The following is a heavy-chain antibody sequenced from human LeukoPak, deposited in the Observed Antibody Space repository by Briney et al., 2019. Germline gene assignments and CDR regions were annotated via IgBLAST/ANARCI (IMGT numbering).Heavy chain of an antibody. CDR2: IRPHTGET. Sequence: ASVKVSCNASGYNFPSYGINWVRQAPGQGLEWMGWIRPHTGETNSAQRFQDRVTMTTDTSTTTAYMELRTLRFDDTAVYYCARDRGGKGSAIFYWGQGSLVTVSS. J-gene: IGHJ4*02. V-gene: IGHV1-18*01. D-gene: IGHD2-2*01. CDR3: ARDRGGKGSAIFY. CDR1: GYNFPSYG.